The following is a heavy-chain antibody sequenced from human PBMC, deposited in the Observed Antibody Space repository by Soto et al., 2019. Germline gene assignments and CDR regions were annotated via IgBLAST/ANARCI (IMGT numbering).Heavy chain of an antibody. CDR3: ARHGPYYDFWSGTSIH. CDR1: GYSFTSYW. D-gene: IGHD3-3*01. J-gene: IGHJ4*02. V-gene: IGHV5-51*01. Sequence: PGESLKISCKGSGYSFTSYWIGWVRQMPGKGLEWMGIIYPGDSDTRYSPSFQGQVTISADKSISTAYLQWSSLKASDTAMYYCARHGPYYDFWSGTSIHWGKGTLVPVSS. CDR2: IYPGDSDT.